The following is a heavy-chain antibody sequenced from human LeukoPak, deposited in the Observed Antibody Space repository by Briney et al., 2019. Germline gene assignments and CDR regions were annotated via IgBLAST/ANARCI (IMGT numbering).Heavy chain of an antibody. CDR1: GFTFSSHG. V-gene: IGHV3-30*18. Sequence: GGSLRLSCAASGFTFSSHGMPWVRQAPGKGLEWVAVISYDGSNKYYADSVKGRFTISRDNSKNTLYLQMNSLRAEDTAVYYCAKAILSAAAGHFDYWGQGTLVTVSS. D-gene: IGHD6-13*01. J-gene: IGHJ4*02. CDR2: ISYDGSNK. CDR3: AKAILSAAAGHFDY.